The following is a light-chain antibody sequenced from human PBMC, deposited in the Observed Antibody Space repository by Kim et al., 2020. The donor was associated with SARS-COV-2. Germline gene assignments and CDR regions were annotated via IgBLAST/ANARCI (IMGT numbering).Light chain of an antibody. J-gene: IGKJ1*01. V-gene: IGKV1-39*01. Sequence: VSVGDRDTITCRARQRINRYFYCYQHNPGTAPILVIDTASSLPSGVPLSFSVSGSGPDFPLTISSLQPEDFPTYYCQQRYSTPPTFGLWTKVDIK. CDR1: QRINRY. CDR2: TAS. CDR3: QQRYSTPPT.